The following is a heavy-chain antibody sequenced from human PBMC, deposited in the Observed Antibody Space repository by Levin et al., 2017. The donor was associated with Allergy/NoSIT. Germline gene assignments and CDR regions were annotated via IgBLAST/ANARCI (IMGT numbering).Heavy chain of an antibody. CDR3: AGHNPPLYGSGSYVGY. Sequence: SETLSLTCTVSGGSISSSSYYWGWIRQPPGKGLEWIGSIYYSGSTYYNPSLKSRVTISVDTSKNQFSLKLSSVTAADTAVYYCAGHNPPLYGSGSYVGYWGQGTLVTVSS. CDR2: IYYSGST. J-gene: IGHJ4*02. V-gene: IGHV4-39*01. CDR1: GGSISSSSYY. D-gene: IGHD3-10*01.